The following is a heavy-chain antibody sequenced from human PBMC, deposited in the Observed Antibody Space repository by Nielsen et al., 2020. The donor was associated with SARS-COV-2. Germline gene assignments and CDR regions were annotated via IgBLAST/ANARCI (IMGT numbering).Heavy chain of an antibody. CDR2: IYYSGST. J-gene: IGHJ6*02. D-gene: IGHD1-26*01. V-gene: IGHV4-59*08. Sequence: SETLSLTCTVSGGSIRSYYWSWIRQPPGKGLEWIGYIYYSGSTNYNPSLKSRVTISVDTSKNQFSLKLTSVTAADTAVYYCARTSGSYYYYYGMDVWGQGTTVTVSS. CDR1: GGSIRSYY. CDR3: ARTSGSYYYYYGMDV.